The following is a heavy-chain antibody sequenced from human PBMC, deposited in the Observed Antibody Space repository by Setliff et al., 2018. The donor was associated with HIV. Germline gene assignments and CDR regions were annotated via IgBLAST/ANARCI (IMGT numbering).Heavy chain of an antibody. Sequence: PSETLSLTCTVSGGSINSGGYYWTWIRQRPGKGLEWIGYIYYSGSTNYNPSLKSRVTISEDTWKNQFSLKLSSVTAADTAVYYCARGGTNNSGYPFDYWGQGTLVTVSS. D-gene: IGHD3-22*01. J-gene: IGHJ4*02. CDR1: GGSINSGGYY. V-gene: IGHV4-31*03. CDR3: ARGGTNNSGYPFDY. CDR2: IYYSGST.